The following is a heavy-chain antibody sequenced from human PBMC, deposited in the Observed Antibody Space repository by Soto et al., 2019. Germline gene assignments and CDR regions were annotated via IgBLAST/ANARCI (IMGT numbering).Heavy chain of an antibody. J-gene: IGHJ4*02. V-gene: IGHV3-9*01. CDR3: AKGRGAGIAGPDY. CDR2: ISWNSGSI. D-gene: IGHD6-13*01. Sequence: EVQLVESGGGLVQPGRSLRLSCAAPGFTFDDYAMHWVRQAPGKGLEWVSGISWNSGSIGYADSVKGRFTISRDNAKNSLYLQMNSLRAEDTALYYCAKGRGAGIAGPDYWGQGTLVTVSS. CDR1: GFTFDDYA.